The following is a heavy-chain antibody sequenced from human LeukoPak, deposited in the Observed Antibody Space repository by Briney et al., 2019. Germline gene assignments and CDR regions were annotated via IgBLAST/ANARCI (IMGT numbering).Heavy chain of an antibody. J-gene: IGHJ3*02. D-gene: IGHD3-9*01. CDR3: AREVGVRYFDLADAFDI. Sequence: SETLSLTCTVSGGSISSYYWSWIRQPPGKGLEWIGYIYYSGSTNYNPSLKSRVTISVDTSKNQFSLKLSSVTAADTAVYYCAREVGVRYFDLADAFDIWGQGTMVTVSS. CDR1: GGSISSYY. V-gene: IGHV4-59*01. CDR2: IYYSGST.